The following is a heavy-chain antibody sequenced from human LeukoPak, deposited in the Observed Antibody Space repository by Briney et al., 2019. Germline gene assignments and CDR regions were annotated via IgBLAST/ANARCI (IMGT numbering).Heavy chain of an antibody. J-gene: IGHJ4*02. CDR2: IYYSGSGST. CDR3: ARRGGHGGSFDY. D-gene: IGHD4-23*01. CDR1: GGSISGYY. Sequence: PSQTLSLTCTVSGGSISGYYWSWIRQPPGKGLEWIGYIYYSGSGSTNYNPSLKSRVTISVDTSKNQFSLKLSSVTAADTAVYYCARRGGHGGSFDYWGQGTLVTVSS. V-gene: IGHV4-59*08.